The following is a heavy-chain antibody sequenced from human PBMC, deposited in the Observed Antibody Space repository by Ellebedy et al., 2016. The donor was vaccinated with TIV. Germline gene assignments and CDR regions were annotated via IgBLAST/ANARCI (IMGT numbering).Heavy chain of an antibody. CDR1: GASIDTYY. J-gene: IGHJ3*02. CDR3: ARSERAAAATAGTFDI. CDR2: IYTRGNT. Sequence: SETLSLTCSVSGASIDTYYWSWIRQPAGKGLQWIGRIYTRGNTIHNPSLNSRVTRSVDTSKNQFSLKLTSVTAADTAVYFCARSERAAAATAGTFDIWGQGTMVTVSS. D-gene: IGHD6-13*01. V-gene: IGHV4-4*07.